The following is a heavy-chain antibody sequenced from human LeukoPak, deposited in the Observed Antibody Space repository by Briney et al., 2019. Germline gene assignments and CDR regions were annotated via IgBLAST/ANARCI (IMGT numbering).Heavy chain of an antibody. CDR2: MNPNSGDT. J-gene: IGHJ6*02. D-gene: IGHD2-2*01. V-gene: IGHV1-8*01. CDR1: GYTFTSYD. Sequence: GASVKVSCKASGYTFTSYDINWVRQATGQGLEWMGWMNPNSGDTGYAQKFQGRVTMTRNTSISTAYMELSSLRSEDTAVYYCATYCSSTSCHYYYYYGMDVWGQGTTVTVSS. CDR3: ATYCSSTSCHYYYYYGMDV.